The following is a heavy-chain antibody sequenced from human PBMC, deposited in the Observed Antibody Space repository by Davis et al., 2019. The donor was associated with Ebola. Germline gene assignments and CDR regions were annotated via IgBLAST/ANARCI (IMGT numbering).Heavy chain of an antibody. CDR3: ARTDYDFWSGYYTDNWFDP. CDR1: GGSFSGYY. J-gene: IGHJ5*02. D-gene: IGHD3-3*01. V-gene: IGHV4-34*01. Sequence: SETLSLTCAVYGGSFSGYYWSWIRQPPGKGLEWIGEINHSGSTNYNPYPKSRVTISVDTSKNQFSLKLSSVTAADTAVYYCARTDYDFWSGYYTDNWFDPWGQGTLVTVSS. CDR2: INHSGST.